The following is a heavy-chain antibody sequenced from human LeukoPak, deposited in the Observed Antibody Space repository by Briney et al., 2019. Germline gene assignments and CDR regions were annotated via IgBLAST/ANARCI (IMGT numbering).Heavy chain of an antibody. CDR3: ARVEGGSGWFYFDY. CDR2: IYYSGST. Sequence: PSETLSLTCTVSGDSISSYSWSWIRQPPGKGLEWIGYIYYSGSTNYNPSLKSRVTISVDTSKNRFSLKLSSVTAADTAVYYCARVEGGSGWFYFDYWGQGTLVTVSS. J-gene: IGHJ4*02. CDR1: GDSISSYS. V-gene: IGHV4-59*01. D-gene: IGHD6-19*01.